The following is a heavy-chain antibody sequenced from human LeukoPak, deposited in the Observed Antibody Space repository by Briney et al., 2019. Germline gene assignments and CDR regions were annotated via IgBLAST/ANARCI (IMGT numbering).Heavy chain of an antibody. CDR3: AKDRGSWITANGY. J-gene: IGHJ4*02. D-gene: IGHD5-18*01. V-gene: IGHV3-23*01. CDR2: ISGSGGST. CDR1: GFTFSSYG. Sequence: GGSLRLSCAASGFTFSSYGMSWVRQAPGKGLEWVSAISGSGGSTYYADSVKGRFTISRDNSKNTLYLQMNSLGAEDTAVYSWAKDRGSWITANGYWGQGTLVTVSS.